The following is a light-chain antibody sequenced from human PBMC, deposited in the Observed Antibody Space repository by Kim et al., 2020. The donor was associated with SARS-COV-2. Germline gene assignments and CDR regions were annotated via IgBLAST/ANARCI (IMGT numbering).Light chain of an antibody. J-gene: IGKJ1*01. V-gene: IGKV1-5*03. CDR1: QIISGW. Sequence: DIQMTQSPSSLSASVGDRVTITCRASQIISGWLAWYQQKPGQAPNLLIYTASRLESGVPSRFSGSTSGTDYTLTISSLQADDFATYYCQQYEESPWTFGQGTKVDLK. CDR3: QQYEESPWT. CDR2: TAS.